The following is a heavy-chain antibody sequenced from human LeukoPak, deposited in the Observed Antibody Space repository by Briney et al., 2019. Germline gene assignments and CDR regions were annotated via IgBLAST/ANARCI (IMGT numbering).Heavy chain of an antibody. Sequence: SVKVSCKASGGTFSSYAISWVRQAPGQGLEWMGGIIPIFGTANYAQKFQGRVTITADESTSTAYMELSSPRSEDTAVYYCARARAAGLGYYYMDVWGKGTTVTVSS. J-gene: IGHJ6*03. CDR1: GGTFSSYA. CDR3: ARARAAGLGYYYMDV. D-gene: IGHD6-13*01. CDR2: IIPIFGTA. V-gene: IGHV1-69*01.